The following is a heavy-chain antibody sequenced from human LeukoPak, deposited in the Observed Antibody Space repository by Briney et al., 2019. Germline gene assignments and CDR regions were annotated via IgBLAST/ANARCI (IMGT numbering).Heavy chain of an antibody. V-gene: IGHV3-7*01. CDR1: GFTFSSYW. CDR2: IKQDGSEK. Sequence: PGGSLRLSCAASGFTFSSYWMSWVRQAPGKGLEWVANIKQDGSEKYYVDSVKGRFTISRDNAKNSLYLQMNSLRAEDTAVYYCARDVLIAARPILWNYWGQGTLVTVSS. D-gene: IGHD6-6*01. J-gene: IGHJ4*02. CDR3: ARDVLIAARPILWNY.